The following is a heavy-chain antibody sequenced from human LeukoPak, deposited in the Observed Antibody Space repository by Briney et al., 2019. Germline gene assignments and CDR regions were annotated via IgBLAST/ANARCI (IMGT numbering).Heavy chain of an antibody. CDR3: ARRDTYYYDSSGYYTY. J-gene: IGHJ4*02. D-gene: IGHD3-22*01. Sequence: SETLSLTCTVSGGSISSSSYCWGWIRQPPGKGLEWIGSIYYSGSTYYNPSLKSRVTISVDTSKNQFSLKLSSVTAADTAVYYCARRDTYYYDSSGYYTYWGQGTLVTVSS. CDR2: IYYSGST. V-gene: IGHV4-39*01. CDR1: GGSISSSSYC.